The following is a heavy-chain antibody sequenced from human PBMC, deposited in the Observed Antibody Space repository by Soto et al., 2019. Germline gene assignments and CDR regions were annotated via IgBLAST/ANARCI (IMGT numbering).Heavy chain of an antibody. D-gene: IGHD6-13*01. V-gene: IGHV3-23*01. CDR3: AKDYTGSWYYFDY. Sequence: GGSLRLSCAASGFTFSSYAMSWVRQAPGKGLEWVSAISGTGDTTYYADSVKGRFTISRDNSKNTLYLQMNSLRAEDTAVYYCAKDYTGSWYYFDYWGQGTLVTVSS. CDR2: ISGTGDTT. CDR1: GFTFSSYA. J-gene: IGHJ4*02.